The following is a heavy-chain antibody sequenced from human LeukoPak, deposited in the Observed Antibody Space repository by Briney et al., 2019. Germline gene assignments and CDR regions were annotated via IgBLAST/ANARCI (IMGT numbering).Heavy chain of an antibody. Sequence: GGSLRLSCSASGFTFSDYAMHWVRQAPGKGLESVSSISHNGGRTYYADSVKGRFTISRDNSKNTLYLLMNSLRAEDTAVYYCSRFSRGMTTSAFDYWGQGTLVTVSS. D-gene: IGHD4-11*01. CDR3: SRFSRGMTTSAFDY. CDR2: ISHNGGRT. V-gene: IGHV3-64*04. CDR1: GFTFSDYA. J-gene: IGHJ4*02.